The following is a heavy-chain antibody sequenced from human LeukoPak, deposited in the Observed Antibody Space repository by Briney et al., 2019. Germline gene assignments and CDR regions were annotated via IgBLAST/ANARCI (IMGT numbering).Heavy chain of an antibody. CDR2: IYYSGST. J-gene: IGHJ4*02. CDR3: ARVRDYATLFDY. Sequence: SETLSLTCTVSGGSVSSGSYYWSWIRQPPGKGLEWIGYIYYSGSTNYNPSLKSRVTMSADTSKNQFSLKLSSVTAADTAVYYCARVRDYATLFDYWGQGTLVTVSS. D-gene: IGHD4-17*01. V-gene: IGHV4-61*01. CDR1: GGSVSSGSYY.